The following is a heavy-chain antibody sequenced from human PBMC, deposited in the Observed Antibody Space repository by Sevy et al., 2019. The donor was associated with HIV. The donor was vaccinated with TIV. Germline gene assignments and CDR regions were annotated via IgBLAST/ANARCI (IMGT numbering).Heavy chain of an antibody. J-gene: IGHJ6*02. CDR1: GFRFSSDW. CDR3: AKDLYSSSLHRGHYYYYGMDV. CDR2: INGDGSST. D-gene: IGHD6-6*01. V-gene: IGHV3-74*01. Sequence: GGSLRLSCAASGFRFSSDWMHWVRQAPGKGLVWVSRINGDGSSTVYADSVKGRVTISRDNAKNTLYLQMNYLRAEDTAVYYCAKDLYSSSLHRGHYYYYGMDVWGQGTTVTVSS.